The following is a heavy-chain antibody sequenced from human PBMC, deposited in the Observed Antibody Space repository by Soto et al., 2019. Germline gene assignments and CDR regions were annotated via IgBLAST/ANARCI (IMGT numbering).Heavy chain of an antibody. J-gene: IGHJ6*02. CDR3: ARGKPRDDCSSTSCGYYYYYYGMDV. CDR2: IIPIFGTA. Sequence: GASVKVSCKASGGTFSSYAISWVRQAPGQGLEWMGGIIPIFGTANYAQKFQGRVTITADESTSTAYMELSSLRSEDTAVYYCARGKPRDDCSSTSCGYYYYYYGMDVWGQGTTVTVS. D-gene: IGHD2-2*01. CDR1: GGTFSSYA. V-gene: IGHV1-69*13.